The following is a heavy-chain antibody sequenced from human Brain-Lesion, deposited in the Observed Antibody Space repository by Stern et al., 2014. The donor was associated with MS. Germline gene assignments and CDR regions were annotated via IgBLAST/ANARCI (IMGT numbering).Heavy chain of an antibody. J-gene: IGHJ5*02. V-gene: IGHV4-39*01. CDR1: GGSVSSTSYA. Sequence: QVQLVESGPGLVKPSETLSLTCTVAGGSVSSTSYAWAWIRQPPGKGLEWIGTIYYSGNTYYSPSLKSRLTISIDTSKNQFSLQLRSVTAADTAVYYCAGEEDIRYCSGGSCTGNWFDPWGQGTLVTVSS. CDR3: AGEEDIRYCSGGSCTGNWFDP. CDR2: IYYSGNT. D-gene: IGHD2-15*01.